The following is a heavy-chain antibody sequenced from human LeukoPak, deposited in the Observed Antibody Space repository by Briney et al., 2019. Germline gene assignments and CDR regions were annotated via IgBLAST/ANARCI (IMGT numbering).Heavy chain of an antibody. CDR2: IWYDGGNK. Sequence: GGSLRLSCAASGFTFRSYGMHWVRQAPGKGLEWVAFIWYDGGNKSYADSVKGRFTISRDNSKNALYLQMNRLRAEDTAVYYCARGHCSSTSCYENYYYMDVWGKGTTVTVSS. J-gene: IGHJ6*03. D-gene: IGHD2-2*01. CDR1: GFTFRSYG. CDR3: ARGHCSSTSCYENYYYMDV. V-gene: IGHV3-33*01.